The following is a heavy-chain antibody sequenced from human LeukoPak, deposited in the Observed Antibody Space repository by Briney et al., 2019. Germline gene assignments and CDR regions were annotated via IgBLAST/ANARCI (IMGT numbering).Heavy chain of an antibody. CDR2: INPNSGGT. CDR3: ARRITIFGVVIGFDI. CDR1: GYTFTGYY. J-gene: IGHJ3*02. D-gene: IGHD3-3*01. Sequence: ASVKVSCKASGYTFTGYYMHWVRQAPGQGLEWMGWINPNSGGTNYAQKFQGRVTMTRDTSISTAYMELSRLRSDDTAVYYCARRITIFGVVIGFDIWGQGTMVTVS. V-gene: IGHV1-2*02.